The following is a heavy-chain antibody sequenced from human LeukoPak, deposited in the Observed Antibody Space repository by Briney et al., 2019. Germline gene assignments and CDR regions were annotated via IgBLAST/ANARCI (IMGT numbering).Heavy chain of an antibody. D-gene: IGHD1-26*01. V-gene: IGHV1-18*01. Sequence: ASVKVSCKASGYTFTNFPIGWVRQAPGQGLEWMGWISAYNGYTKYAPSLQGRVTMTTDTSTSTASMQLRSLRSDDTAMYYCARVGGNYEGLIDYWGQGTLVTVSS. CDR1: GYTFTNFP. CDR3: ARVGGNYEGLIDY. J-gene: IGHJ4*02. CDR2: ISAYNGYT.